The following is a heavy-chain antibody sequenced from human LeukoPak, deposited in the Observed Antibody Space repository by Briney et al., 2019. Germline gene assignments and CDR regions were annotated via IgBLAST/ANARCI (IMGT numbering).Heavy chain of an antibody. CDR3: ARTYYDILTAQTPLDY. Sequence: GESLKISCKGSGYSFTSYWIGWVRQMPGKGLEWMGIIYPGDSDTRHSPSFQGQVTISADKSISTAYLQWSSLKASDTAMYYCARTYYDILTAQTPLDYWGQGTPVTVSS. CDR1: GYSFTSYW. J-gene: IGHJ4*02. CDR2: IYPGDSDT. D-gene: IGHD3-9*01. V-gene: IGHV5-51*01.